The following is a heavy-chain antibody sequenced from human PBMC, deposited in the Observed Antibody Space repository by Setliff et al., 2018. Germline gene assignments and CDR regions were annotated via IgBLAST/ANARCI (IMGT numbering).Heavy chain of an antibody. CDR1: GFTFSSFW. D-gene: IGHD3-10*01. Sequence: GGSLRLSCAASGFTFSSFWMSWVRQAPGKGLEWVANIKQDGSDKYYVDSVKGRFIIYRDNAKNSLYLQMNILRAEDTAVYYCAKTWIRVVRPTYFDHWGQGALVTVSS. CDR2: IKQDGSDK. V-gene: IGHV3-7*01. CDR3: AKTWIRVVRPTYFDH. J-gene: IGHJ4*02.